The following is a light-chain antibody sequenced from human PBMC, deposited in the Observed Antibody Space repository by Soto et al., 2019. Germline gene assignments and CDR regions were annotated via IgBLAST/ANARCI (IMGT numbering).Light chain of an antibody. CDR1: QGISNY. J-gene: IGKJ3*01. CDR3: QQYNSAQYT. V-gene: IGKV1-27*01. CDR2: VAS. Sequence: DIQMTQSPSSLSTFVGDRVAITCRASQGISNYLAWYQQKPGKAPKLLIYVASTLQSGVPSRFSGSGSGTDFTHTISSQQHEDVGTYHHQQYNSAQYTFGPGTKEDIK.